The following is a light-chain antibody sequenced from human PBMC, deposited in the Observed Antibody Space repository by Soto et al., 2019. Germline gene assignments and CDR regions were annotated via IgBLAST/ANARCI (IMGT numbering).Light chain of an antibody. V-gene: IGKV1-5*03. CDR1: QSISTY. J-gene: IGKJ1*01. CDR2: KAS. CDR3: QQLNNYPRT. Sequence: DIQMTQSPSTLSASVGDRVAITCRASQSISTYLAWYQQKPGKAPKLLIYKASSLESGVPSRFSGSGSGTDFTLTISCLQPEDFATYYCQQLNNYPRTFGQGTKVDI.